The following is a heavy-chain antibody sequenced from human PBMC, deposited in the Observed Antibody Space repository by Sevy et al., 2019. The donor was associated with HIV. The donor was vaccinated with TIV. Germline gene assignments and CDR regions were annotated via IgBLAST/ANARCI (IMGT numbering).Heavy chain of an antibody. CDR2: INGRGGSA. J-gene: IGHJ4*02. V-gene: IGHV3-23*01. D-gene: IGHD1-26*01. CDR3: ARRTPRIAPSSAAFFDY. CDR1: GFTFSSFA. Sequence: GGSLRLSCAASGFTFSSFAMSWVRHIPGKGLEWVSTINGRGGSAYYADSVKGRFTLSRDNSNNTVFLQMNRLRDEDTAVYYCARRTPRIAPSSAAFFDYWGQGTLVTVSS.